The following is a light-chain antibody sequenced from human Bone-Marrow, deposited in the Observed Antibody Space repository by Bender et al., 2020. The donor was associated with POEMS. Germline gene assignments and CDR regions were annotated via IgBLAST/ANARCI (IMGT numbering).Light chain of an antibody. CDR2: GYN. J-gene: IGLJ1*01. CDR3: CSYAGSQIYYV. Sequence: QSVLTQPPSVSGAPGQRVTISCTGSSSNTGSGYDINWYQHLPGTAPKLLIYGYNNRPSGVPDRFSGSKSGTSASLAITGLQAEDEADYYCCSYAGSQIYYVFGTGTRVTVL. V-gene: IGLV1-40*01. CDR1: SSNTGSGYD.